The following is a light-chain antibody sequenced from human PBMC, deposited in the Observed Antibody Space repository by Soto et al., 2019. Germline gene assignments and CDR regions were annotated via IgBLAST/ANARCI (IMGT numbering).Light chain of an antibody. CDR3: TSYAGGNNV. Sequence: QSALTQPPSASRSPGQSVTISCTGTSSDVGGYNYVSWYQQHPGKVPKLMVYEVNKRPSGVPDRFSGSKSGNTAFLTVSGLQAEDEADYYCTSYAGGNNVFGTGTKVTVL. J-gene: IGLJ1*01. CDR2: EVN. CDR1: SSDVGGYNY. V-gene: IGLV2-8*01.